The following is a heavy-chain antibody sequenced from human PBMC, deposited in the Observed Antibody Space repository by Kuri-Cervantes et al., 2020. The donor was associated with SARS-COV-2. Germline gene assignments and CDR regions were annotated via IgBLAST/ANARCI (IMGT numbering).Heavy chain of an antibody. Sequence: ASVKVSCKASGYTFTSYSNSWVRQAPGQGLEWMGWISAYNGNTNYAQKLQGRVTMTTDTSTSTAYMELRSLRSDDTAVYYCARGAARDYYDSSGYLLPDDAFDVWGQGTMVTVSS. D-gene: IGHD3-22*01. CDR2: ISAYNGNT. CDR1: GYTFTSYS. V-gene: IGHV1-18*01. J-gene: IGHJ3*01. CDR3: ARGAARDYYDSSGYLLPDDAFDV.